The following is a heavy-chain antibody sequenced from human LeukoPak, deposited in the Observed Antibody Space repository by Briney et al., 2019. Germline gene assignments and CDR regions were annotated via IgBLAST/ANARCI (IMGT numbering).Heavy chain of an antibody. CDR3: ARDRPIGYCSSTSCYVSI. CDR2: ISSSSSYI. CDR1: GFTFSSYS. D-gene: IGHD2-2*01. Sequence: PGESLRLSCAASGFTFSSYSMNWVRQAPGKGLEWVSSISSSSSYIYYAGSVKGRFTISRDNAKNSLYLQINSPRAEDTAVYYCARDRPIGYCSSTSCYVSIWGQGTLGTVSS. J-gene: IGHJ4*02. V-gene: IGHV3-21*01.